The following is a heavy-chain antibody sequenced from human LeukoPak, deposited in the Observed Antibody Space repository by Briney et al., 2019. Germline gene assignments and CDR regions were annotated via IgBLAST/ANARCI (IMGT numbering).Heavy chain of an antibody. CDR3: ARVATVGATPFDDY. D-gene: IGHD1-26*01. V-gene: IGHV4-59*12. J-gene: IGHJ4*02. Sequence: SETLSLTCTVSGDSISSYYWSWIRQPPGKGLEWIGYIYYSGSTNYNPSLKSRVTISVDTSKNQFSLKLSSVTAADTAVYYCARVATVGATPFDDYWGQGTLVTVSS. CDR2: IYYSGST. CDR1: GDSISSYY.